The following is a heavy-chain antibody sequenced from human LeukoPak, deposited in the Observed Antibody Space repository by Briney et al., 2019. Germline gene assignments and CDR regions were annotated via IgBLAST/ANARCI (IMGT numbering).Heavy chain of an antibody. CDR2: ISSDSTYI. V-gene: IGHV3-21*01. J-gene: IGHJ4*02. D-gene: IGHD1-1*01. Sequence: GGSLRLSCAASGSTFSTDNMNWVRQAPGKGLEWVSSISSDSTYIYYADSVKGRFTISRDNAKNSLYLQVNSLRAEDTAMYYCARGGTNWSLPGPKPQHYSSDWGQGTLVTVSP. CDR1: GSTFSTDN. CDR3: ARGGTNWSLPGPKPQHYSSD.